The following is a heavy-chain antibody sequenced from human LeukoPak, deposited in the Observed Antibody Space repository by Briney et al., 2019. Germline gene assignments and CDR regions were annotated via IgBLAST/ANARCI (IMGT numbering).Heavy chain of an antibody. CDR2: IRSKAYGGTT. D-gene: IGHD3-3*01. V-gene: IGHV3-49*04. CDR1: GFTFGDHA. Sequence: GGSLRLSCTASGFTFGDHAMSWVRQAPGKGLEWVGFIRSKAYGGTTEYAASVKGRFTISRDDSKSIAYLQMNSLKTEDTAVYYCTRDWGETYDFWSGYSDWGQGTLVTVSS. J-gene: IGHJ4*02. CDR3: TRDWGETYDFWSGYSD.